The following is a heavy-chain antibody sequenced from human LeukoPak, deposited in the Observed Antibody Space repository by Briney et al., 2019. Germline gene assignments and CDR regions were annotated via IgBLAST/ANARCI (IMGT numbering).Heavy chain of an antibody. D-gene: IGHD2-2*01. Sequence: GASVKVSCKASSYTFSTYGISWVRQAPGQGLEWMGWISAYNANTNYAQKFQGRVTMTTDTSTSTAYMELRSLRSDDTAVYYCARAWDCSSTSCYVYFDYWGQGTLVTVSS. CDR2: ISAYNANT. CDR1: SYTFSTYG. CDR3: ARAWDCSSTSCYVYFDY. V-gene: IGHV1-18*01. J-gene: IGHJ4*02.